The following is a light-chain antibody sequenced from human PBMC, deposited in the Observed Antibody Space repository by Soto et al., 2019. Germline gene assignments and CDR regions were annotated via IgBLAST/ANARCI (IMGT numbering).Light chain of an antibody. CDR1: QSIDSRW. CDR3: QLVDGSVT. Sequence: EIVLTQSPDTLSLPPGERATLSCRASQSIDSRWLAWNQQKPGQAPRLLIYTTSSRATGIPDRFSGSGSGTDFTLTISRLEPEDFAVYYCQLVDGSVTFGGGTKVEMK. CDR2: TTS. V-gene: IGKV3-20*01. J-gene: IGKJ4*01.